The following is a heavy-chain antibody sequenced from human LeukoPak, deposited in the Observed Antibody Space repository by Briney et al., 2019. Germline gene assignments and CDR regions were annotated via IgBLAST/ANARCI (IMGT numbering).Heavy chain of an antibody. CDR2: ISGSGGST. V-gene: IGHV3-23*01. CDR3: AKVPAKYYYDSPDY. D-gene: IGHD3-22*01. Sequence: GGSLRLSCAASGFTFSSYAMSWVRQAPGKGLEWVSAISGSGGSTYYADSVKGRFTISRDDSKNTLYLQMNSLRAEDTAVYYCAKVPAKYYYDSPDYWGQGTLVTVSS. J-gene: IGHJ4*02. CDR1: GFTFSSYA.